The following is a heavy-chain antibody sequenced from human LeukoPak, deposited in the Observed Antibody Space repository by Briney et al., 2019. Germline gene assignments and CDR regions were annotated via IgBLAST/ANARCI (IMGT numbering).Heavy chain of an antibody. CDR1: GYSFTSYW. CDR3: ARQSGDYSYYYYMDV. V-gene: IGHV5-51*01. Sequence: GEPLKISCKVSGYSFTSYWIGWVRQMPGKGLEWMGIIYPGDSDTRYSPSFQGQVTISADKSISTAYLQWSSLKASDTAIYYCARQSGDYSYYYYMDVWGKGTTVTISS. J-gene: IGHJ6*03. CDR2: IYPGDSDT. D-gene: IGHD2-21*02.